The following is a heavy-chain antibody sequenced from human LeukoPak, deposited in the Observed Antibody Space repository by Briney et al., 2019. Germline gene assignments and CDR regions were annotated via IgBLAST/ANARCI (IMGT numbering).Heavy chain of an antibody. CDR3: ARHKAASSGGYVGAFNF. V-gene: IGHV4-39*01. Sequence: SETLSLTCTVSGGSISSSTYYWGWIRQPPGKGLEWIASIYYSVSTYYKPSLKSRVTISADTSKNQFSLKLSSVTAADTAVYYCARHKAASSGGYVGAFNFWGQGTMVTVSS. D-gene: IGHD5-12*01. CDR1: GGSISSSTYY. J-gene: IGHJ3*01. CDR2: IYYSVST.